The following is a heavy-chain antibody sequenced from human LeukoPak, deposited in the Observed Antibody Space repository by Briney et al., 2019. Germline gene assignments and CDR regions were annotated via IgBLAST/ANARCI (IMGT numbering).Heavy chain of an antibody. J-gene: IGHJ4*02. CDR3: SRNPPYCTSTSCYNDY. V-gene: IGHV1-2*02. D-gene: IGHD2-2*02. CDR1: GYTFTIYY. Sequence: ASVKVSCKASGYTFTIYYMHWVRQAPGQGLEWMGWINPNSGATSYAQRFQGRVTMTRDTSISTAYMELSGLTSDDTAVYYCSRNPPYCTSTSCYNDYWGQGTLVTVSS. CDR2: INPNSGAT.